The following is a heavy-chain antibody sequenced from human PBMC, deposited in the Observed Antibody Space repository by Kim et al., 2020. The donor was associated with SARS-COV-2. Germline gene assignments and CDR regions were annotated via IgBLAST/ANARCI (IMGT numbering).Heavy chain of an antibody. Sequence: GGSLRLFCAASGFAFDDYAMHWVRQSPGKGLEWVSGITWNGRDLGYADSVWGLFIISRDNAKNSLSLEMNSLQPEDTAFYYCTKDMDASGIAADGYLQHWGQGTLVTVS. CDR2: ITWNGRDL. V-gene: IGHV3-9*01. CDR3: TKDMDASGIAADGYLQH. CDR1: GFAFDDYA. J-gene: IGHJ1*01. D-gene: IGHD3-10*01.